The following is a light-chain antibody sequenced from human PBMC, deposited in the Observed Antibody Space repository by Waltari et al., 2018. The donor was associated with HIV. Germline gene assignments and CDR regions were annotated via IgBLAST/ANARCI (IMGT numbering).Light chain of an antibody. V-gene: IGLV2-23*02. J-gene: IGLJ2*01. CDR1: IRESDDSTF. CDR3: CSYARDSI. Sequence: QSALTQPASVSGSPGPSLTLSCTGTIRESDDSTFVSWYQQHPGKAPKLIIYDVNKRPSGVSFRFSGSKSGNTASLTISGLQAEDEADYYCCSYARDSIFGGGTRLTVL. CDR2: DVN.